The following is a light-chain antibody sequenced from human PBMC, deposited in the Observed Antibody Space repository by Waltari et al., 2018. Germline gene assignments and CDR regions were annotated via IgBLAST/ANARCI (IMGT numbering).Light chain of an antibody. CDR3: QVWDANTDPGV. CDR1: NIESKS. V-gene: IGLV3-21*01. CDR2: YDS. Sequence: VLTQPPSVSVAPGETARLTCGGNNIESKSGHWYRQRPGQAPVLVISYDSDRPSGIPDRLSGSNSGNTATLTISRVEAGDEADYYCQVWDANTDPGVFGTGTEVTVL. J-gene: IGLJ1*01.